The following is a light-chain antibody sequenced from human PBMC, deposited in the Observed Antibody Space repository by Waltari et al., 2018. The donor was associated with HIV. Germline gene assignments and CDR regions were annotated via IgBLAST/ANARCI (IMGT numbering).Light chain of an antibody. CDR1: SLADQY. J-gene: IGLJ2*01. CDR2: QHY. V-gene: IGLV3-1*01. Sequence: SFDLSRPPPISVSACDTASIPCAGTSLADQYACWYQHKPGLAPFLVIYQHYRRPLGGPERFSASSSGNTANLTIRETQTMDEATYYCQSWDSGTAGFGGGTKLTVL. CDR3: QSWDSGTAG.